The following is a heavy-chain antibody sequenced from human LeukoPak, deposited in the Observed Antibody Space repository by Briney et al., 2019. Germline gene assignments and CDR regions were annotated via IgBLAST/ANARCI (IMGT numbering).Heavy chain of an antibody. D-gene: IGHD2/OR15-2a*01. J-gene: IGHJ4*02. CDR1: GNYW. CDR3: VSFYETY. V-gene: IGHV3-74*01. Sequence: PGGSLRLSCAASGNYWMHLVRQATGTGLVWVSHINSDGSWTSYADSVKGRFTISKDNAKNTVYLQMNSLRAEDTAVYYCVSFYETYWGRGTLVTVSS. CDR2: INSDGSWT.